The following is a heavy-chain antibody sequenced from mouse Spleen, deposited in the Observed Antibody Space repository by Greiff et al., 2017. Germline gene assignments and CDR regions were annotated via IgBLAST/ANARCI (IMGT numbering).Heavy chain of an antibody. V-gene: IGHV1-72*01. CDR3: AREETDSSGYEAWFAY. CDR2: IDPNSGGT. J-gene: IGHJ3*01. D-gene: IGHD3-2*01. CDR1: GYTFTSYW. Sequence: QVQLQQSGAELVKPGASVKLSCKASGYTFTSYWMHWVKQRPGRGLEWIGRIDPNSGGTKYNEKFKSKATLTVDKPSSTAYMQLSSLTSEDSAVYYCAREETDSSGYEAWFAYWGQGTLVTVSA.